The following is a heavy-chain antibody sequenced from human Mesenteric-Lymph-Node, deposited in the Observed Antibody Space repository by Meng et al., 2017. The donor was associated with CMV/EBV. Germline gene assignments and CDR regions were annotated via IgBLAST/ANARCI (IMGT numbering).Heavy chain of an antibody. CDR3: ARSPAAAPFDY. CDR2: ISTSGSTI. V-gene: IGHV3-48*03. CDR1: GFIFTTSA. Sequence: GESLKISCAASGFIFTTSAMNWVRQAPGKGLEWVSYISTSGSTIYHADSVKGRFTISRDNAKNSLYLQMNSLRAEDTAVYYCARSPAAAPFDYWGQGTLVTVSS. J-gene: IGHJ4*02.